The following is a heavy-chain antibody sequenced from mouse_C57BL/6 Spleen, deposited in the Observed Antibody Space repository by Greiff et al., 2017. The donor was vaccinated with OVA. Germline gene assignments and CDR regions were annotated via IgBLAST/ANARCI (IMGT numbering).Heavy chain of an antibody. CDR2: IDPNSGGT. V-gene: IGHV1-72*01. CDR1: GYTFTSYW. D-gene: IGHD1-1*01. CDR3: ARGEVLRRYAMDY. J-gene: IGHJ4*01. Sequence: QVQLKQPGAELVKPGASVKLSCKASGYTFTSYWMHWVKQTPGRGLEWIGRIDPNSGGTKYNEKFKSKATLTVDKPSSTAYMQLSSLTSEDSAVYEGARGEVLRRYAMDYWGQGTSVTVSS.